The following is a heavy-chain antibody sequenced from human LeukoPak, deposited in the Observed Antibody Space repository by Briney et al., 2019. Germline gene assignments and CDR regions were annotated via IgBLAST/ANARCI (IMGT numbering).Heavy chain of an antibody. CDR2: MNPNSGNT. D-gene: IGHD5-12*01. Sequence: GASVKVSCKASGYTFTSYDINWVRQATGQGLEWMGWMNPNSGNTGYAQKFQGRVTMTRNTSISTAYMELSSLRSEDTAVYYCARGATIEYYYYGMDVWGQGTTVTVSS. CDR3: ARGATIEYYYYGMDV. V-gene: IGHV1-8*01. J-gene: IGHJ6*02. CDR1: GYTFTSYD.